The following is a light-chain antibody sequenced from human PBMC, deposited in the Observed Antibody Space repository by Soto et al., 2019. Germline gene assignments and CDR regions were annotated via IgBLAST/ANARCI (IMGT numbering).Light chain of an antibody. Sequence: DFQMTQSPSTQSGLVGDRVIMSARASQSIGSWLAWYQQQPGKVPKLLIYTASTLQSGVPSRFSGSGSGAEFTLTISSLQPEDFATYYCQQYNTYPWTFGQGTKVDIK. CDR1: QSIGSW. CDR3: QQYNTYPWT. CDR2: TAS. V-gene: IGKV1-5*03. J-gene: IGKJ1*01.